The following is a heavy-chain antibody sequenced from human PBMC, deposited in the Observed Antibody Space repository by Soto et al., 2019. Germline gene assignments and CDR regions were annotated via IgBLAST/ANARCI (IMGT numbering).Heavy chain of an antibody. J-gene: IGHJ6*02. CDR2: IYYSGST. V-gene: IGHV4-31*03. CDR1: GGSISSGGYY. D-gene: IGHD3-10*01. CDR3: ARLNGDPSLNYYYGMDV. Sequence: SETLSLTCTVSGGSISSGGYYWSWIRQHPGKGLEWIGYIYYSGSTYYNPSLKSRVTISVDTSKNQFSLKLSSVTAADTAVYYCARLNGDPSLNYYYGMDVWGQGTTVTVSS.